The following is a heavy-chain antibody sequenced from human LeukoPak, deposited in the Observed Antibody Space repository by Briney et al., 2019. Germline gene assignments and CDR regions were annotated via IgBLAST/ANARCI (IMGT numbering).Heavy chain of an antibody. Sequence: GGSLRLSCAASGFIFSSYSMNWVRQAPGKGLEWVSSISSSSSYIYYADSVKGRFTISRDNAKNSLYLQMNSLRAEDTAVYYCARDERGGGSYYFDYWGQGTLVTVSS. CDR3: ARDERGGGSYYFDY. CDR2: ISSSSSYI. J-gene: IGHJ4*02. V-gene: IGHV3-21*01. D-gene: IGHD1-26*01. CDR1: GFIFSSYS.